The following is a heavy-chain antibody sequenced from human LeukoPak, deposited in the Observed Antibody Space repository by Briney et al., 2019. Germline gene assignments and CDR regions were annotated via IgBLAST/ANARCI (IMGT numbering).Heavy chain of an antibody. D-gene: IGHD5-12*01. CDR2: INPDGDGM. Sequence: GGSLRLSCTASGFTFSRSWMNWIRQAPGKGLEWVANINPDGDGMRFVDSVKGRFTMSRDNAQSSLHLQMNSLRVEDTAFYYCAAWTDSGYSYWGQGTLVTVSS. J-gene: IGHJ4*02. V-gene: IGHV3-7*01. CDR3: AAWTDSGYSY. CDR1: GFTFSRSW.